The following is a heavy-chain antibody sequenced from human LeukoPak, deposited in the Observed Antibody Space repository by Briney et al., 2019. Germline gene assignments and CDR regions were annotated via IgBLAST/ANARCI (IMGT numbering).Heavy chain of an antibody. Sequence: SGEVSCQASGGPFHIYSISWVRPAPGQGLEWMGGIIPIFCTANYSQKFQGRVTITADESTRTAYMELSSLRSEDTAVYYCLLPVRGYWGQGTLVTVRS. J-gene: IGHJ4*02. V-gene: IGHV1-69*13. CDR2: IIPIFCTA. D-gene: IGHD3-10*01. CDR1: GGPFHIYS. CDR3: LLPVRGY.